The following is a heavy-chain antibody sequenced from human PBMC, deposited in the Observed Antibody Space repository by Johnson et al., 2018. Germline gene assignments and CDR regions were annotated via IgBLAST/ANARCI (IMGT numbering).Heavy chain of an antibody. V-gene: IGHV3-9*01. D-gene: IGHD3-16*01. J-gene: IGHJ3*02. CDR3: VKVSISWGSYDGFYM. CDR1: GFTFEDYG. CDR2: ISWNSDNI. Sequence: VQLVQSGGGLVQPGRSLRLSCAASGFTFEDYGMHWVRQPPGKGLEWVSGISWNSDNIGYAGSVKGRFTISGDNAKNSLYLQMNSLRAEDTALYYCVKVSISWGSYDGFYMWGHGTMVTVSS.